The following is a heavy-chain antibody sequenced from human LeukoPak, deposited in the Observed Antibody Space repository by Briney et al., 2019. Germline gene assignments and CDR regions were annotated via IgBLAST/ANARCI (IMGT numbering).Heavy chain of an antibody. Sequence: PSETLSLTCTVSGGSISSSSYYWGWIRQPPGKGLEWIGSIYYSGSTNYNPSLKSRVTISVNTSKNQFSLKLSSVTAADTAVYYCARNRDSRGWYNWFDPWGQGTLVTVSS. CDR3: ARNRDSRGWYNWFDP. J-gene: IGHJ5*02. CDR1: GGSISSSSYY. D-gene: IGHD6-19*01. V-gene: IGHV4-39*07. CDR2: IYYSGST.